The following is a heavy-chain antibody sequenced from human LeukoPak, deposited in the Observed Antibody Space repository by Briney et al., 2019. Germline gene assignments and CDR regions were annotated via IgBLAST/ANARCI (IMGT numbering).Heavy chain of an antibody. CDR1: GYTFTSYD. V-gene: IGHV1-8*01. J-gene: IGHJ4*02. D-gene: IGHD6-19*01. Sequence: EASVNVSCTASGYTFTSYDINWVRQATGQGLEWMGWMNPNSGYTGYAQKFQGGVTMTRNTSISTAYMELSSLRSEDTAVYYCARGSGAGSGWLNYWGQGTLVTVSS. CDR3: ARGSGAGSGWLNY. CDR2: MNPNSGYT.